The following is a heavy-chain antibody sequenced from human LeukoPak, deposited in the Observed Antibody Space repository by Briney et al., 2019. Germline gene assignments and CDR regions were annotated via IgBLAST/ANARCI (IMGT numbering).Heavy chain of an antibody. V-gene: IGHV1-2*02. CDR1: GYTFTGYY. D-gene: IGHD6-6*01. CDR3: AKEGYSSSSGLDY. J-gene: IGHJ4*02. CDR2: INPNSGGT. Sequence: LGESLKISCKASGYTFTGYYMHWLRQAPGQGLEWMGWINPNSGGTNYAQKFQGRVTMTRDTSISTAYMELSRLRSDDTAVYYCAKEGYSSSSGLDYWGQGTLVTVSS.